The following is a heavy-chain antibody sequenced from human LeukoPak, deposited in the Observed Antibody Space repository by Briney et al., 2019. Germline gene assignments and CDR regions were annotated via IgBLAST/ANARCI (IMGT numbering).Heavy chain of an antibody. CDR2: IYTSGST. CDR1: GGSISSSNYY. V-gene: IGHV4-61*02. CDR3: ARDGRLFAYCSSTSCRYYFDY. D-gene: IGHD2-2*01. Sequence: SQTLSLTCTVSGGSISSSNYYWSWIRQPAGKGLEWIGRIYTSGSTNYNPSLKSRVTMSVDTSKNQFSLKLSSVTAADTAVYYCARDGRLFAYCSSTSCRYYFDYWGQGTLVAVSS. J-gene: IGHJ4*02.